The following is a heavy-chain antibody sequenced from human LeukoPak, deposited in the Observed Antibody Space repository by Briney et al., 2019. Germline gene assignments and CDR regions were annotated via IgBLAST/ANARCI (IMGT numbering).Heavy chain of an antibody. V-gene: IGHV4-39*06. J-gene: IGHJ6*03. CDR3: AREEYAFNSYMDF. CDR1: GASVTSTGYC. CDR2: IYDNGNT. Sequence: SETLSLTCTVSGASVTSTGYCWAWLRQPRGKGLGWIVSIYDNGNTYYNPPLTSRVTLSLNAAKNQFTLKLSSVTAADTAVYYCAREEYAFNSYMDFWGKGTTVTVSS. D-gene: IGHD2-2*01.